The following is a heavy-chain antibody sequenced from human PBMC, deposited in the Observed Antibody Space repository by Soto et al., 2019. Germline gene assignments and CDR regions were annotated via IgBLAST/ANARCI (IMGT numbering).Heavy chain of an antibody. V-gene: IGHV4-39*01. D-gene: IGHD4-17*01. J-gene: IGHJ4*02. CDR2: IYYSGST. CDR3: ACPQRGDYRYYFDY. Sequence: QLRLQESGPGLVKPSDTLSLTCTVSGGSIRSSSSYWGWIRQPPGKGLEWIGTIYYSGSTYYNPSLKSRVTISGDTSKNQFSLRLSSVTAADTAVYYCACPQRGDYRYYFDYWGQGTLVTVSS. CDR1: GGSIRSSSSY.